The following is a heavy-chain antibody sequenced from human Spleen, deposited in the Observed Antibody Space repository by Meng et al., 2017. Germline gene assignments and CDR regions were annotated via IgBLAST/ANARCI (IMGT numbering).Heavy chain of an antibody. Sequence: SVKVSCKAPGGIFSNSVVGWVRQAPGQGLEWLGGINGVFGTANYAQKFQGRVTITADESTSTAYMELSSLRSEDTAVYYCASARNHLTYSGSYLALSNWGQGTLVTVSS. CDR3: ASARNHLTYSGSYLALSN. V-gene: IGHV1-69*13. D-gene: IGHD1-26*01. CDR2: INGVFGTA. J-gene: IGHJ4*02. CDR1: GGIFSNSV.